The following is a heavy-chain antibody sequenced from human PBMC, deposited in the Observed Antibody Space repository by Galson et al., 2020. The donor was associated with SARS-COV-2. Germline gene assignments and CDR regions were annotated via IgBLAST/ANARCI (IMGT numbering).Heavy chain of an antibody. D-gene: IGHD2-2*01. Sequence: SETLSLTCSVSGGPINGYYWSWVRQSPGKGLEWIGNILDSGNTKYNPSLKSRTTLSVDTSRNQFSLKLSSVTAADTAVYYCARLPGHCRSTVCYSAHYYYYYIDVWGKGSAVTVSS. J-gene: IGHJ6*03. V-gene: IGHV4-59*08. CDR3: ARLPGHCRSTVCYSAHYYYYYIDV. CDR2: ILDSGNT. CDR1: GGPINGYY.